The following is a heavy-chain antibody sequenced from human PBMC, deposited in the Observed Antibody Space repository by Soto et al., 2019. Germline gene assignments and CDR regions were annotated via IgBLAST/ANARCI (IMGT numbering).Heavy chain of an antibody. CDR2: INGGSDSI. D-gene: IGHD6-19*01. CDR1: GFMFDSFA. Sequence: EVQLVESGGGLVQPGGSLRLYCVGSGFMFDSFAMNWVRQAPGKGLEWVAYINGGSDSIYYAESVKGRFTISRDNARNSRSLQMNSLSDEDTADYYCAKSGDSAGWGIDFWGQGTLVTVSS. CDR3: AKSGDSAGWGIDF. V-gene: IGHV3-48*02. J-gene: IGHJ4*02.